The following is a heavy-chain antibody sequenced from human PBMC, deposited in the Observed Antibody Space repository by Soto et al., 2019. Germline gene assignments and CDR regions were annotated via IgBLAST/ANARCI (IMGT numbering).Heavy chain of an antibody. J-gene: IGHJ4*02. Sequence: PSETLSLTCSVSGGSISSGGYYWNWIRQHPGKGLEWIGSIYYSGSTYYHPSLTSRLTISLDTSKNQFSLKLSSVTAADTAVYYCAQTQGPRGHNSVSDDWGQGTLVTVSS. CDR3: AQTQGPRGHNSVSDD. D-gene: IGHD5-18*01. V-gene: IGHV4-31*03. CDR2: IYYSGST. CDR1: GGSISSGGYY.